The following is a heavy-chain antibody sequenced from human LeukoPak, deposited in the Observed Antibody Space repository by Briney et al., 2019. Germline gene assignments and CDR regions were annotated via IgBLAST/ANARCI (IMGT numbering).Heavy chain of an antibody. CDR1: GDSISSGSFY. CDR2: VYPSGST. V-gene: IGHV4-61*02. CDR3: ARDVLAAPGTFDY. D-gene: IGHD6-13*01. Sequence: PSQTLSLTCSVSGDSISSGSFYWSWIRQPAGRGLEWIGRVYPSGSTNYNPSLKSRVTISLDTSKNQFSLKLSSVTAADTAVYYCARDVLAAPGTFDYWGQGALVTVSS. J-gene: IGHJ4*02.